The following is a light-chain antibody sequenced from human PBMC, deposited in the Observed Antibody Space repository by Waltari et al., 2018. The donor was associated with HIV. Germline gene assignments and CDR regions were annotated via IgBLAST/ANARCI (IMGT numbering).Light chain of an antibody. CDR1: QSVLYSSNNKNY. J-gene: IGKJ4*01. CDR3: QQYYSTPLT. CDR2: WAS. Sequence: DIVMTQSPDSLAVSLGERATINCKSSQSVLYSSNNKNYLAWYQKKPGQPPELLIYWASTRESGVPDRFTGSGSGTDFTLTISSLQAEDVAVYYCQQYYSTPLTFGGGTKVEIK. V-gene: IGKV4-1*01.